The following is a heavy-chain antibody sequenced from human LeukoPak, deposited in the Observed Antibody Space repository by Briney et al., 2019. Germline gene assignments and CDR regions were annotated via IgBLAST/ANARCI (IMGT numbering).Heavy chain of an antibody. J-gene: IGHJ4*02. CDR1: GGSFSGYY. CDR3: AREGTTVTTRNALDY. D-gene: IGHD4-17*01. Sequence: SETLSLTCAVYGGSFSGYYWSCIRQPPGKGLEWIGEINHSGSTNYNPSLKSRVTISVDTSKNQFSLKLSSVTAADTAVYYCAREGTTVTTRNALDYWGQGTLVTVSS. CDR2: INHSGST. V-gene: IGHV4-34*01.